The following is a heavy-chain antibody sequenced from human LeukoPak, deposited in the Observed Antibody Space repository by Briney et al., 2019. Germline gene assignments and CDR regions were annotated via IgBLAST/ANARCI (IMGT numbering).Heavy chain of an antibody. V-gene: IGHV4-59*01. CDR3: ARGGWSLDL. CDR2: VHYTGTT. Sequence: PSETLSLTCTFSGGPITNFYWSWIRQSPGKRLESIGYVHYTGTTNYNPSLKSRVTISADTSKNQISLRLNSVTAADTALYYCARGGWSLDLWGRGTLVTVSS. D-gene: IGHD3-16*01. CDR1: GGPITNFY. J-gene: IGHJ2*01.